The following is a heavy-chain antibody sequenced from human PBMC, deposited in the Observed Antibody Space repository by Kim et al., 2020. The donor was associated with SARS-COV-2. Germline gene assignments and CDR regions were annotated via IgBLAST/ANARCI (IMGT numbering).Heavy chain of an antibody. D-gene: IGHD2-21*02. CDR1: GVSFSTNC. V-gene: IGHV1-69*02. CDR3: ARTDRYSSEWKLRLDQ. J-gene: IGHJ1*01. Sequence: SVKVSCKASGVSFSTNCISWVRKAPGHGLEWLGRIIPAIPNAKYAQKFQGRVTITADRSTKTVYMHLGSLTHDDTAVYYCARTDRYSSEWKLRLDQWGQ. CDR2: IIPAIPNA.